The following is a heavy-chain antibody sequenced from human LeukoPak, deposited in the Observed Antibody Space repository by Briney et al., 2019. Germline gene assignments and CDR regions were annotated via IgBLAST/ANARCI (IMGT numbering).Heavy chain of an antibody. Sequence: SEALSLTCTVSGGSISSYYWSWIRQSPGKGLEWIGYIYYSGSTNYNPSLKSRVTISVDTSKNQFSLKLNSVTAADTAVYYCARAYSGYDFFDYWGQGTLVTVSS. CDR2: IYYSGST. J-gene: IGHJ4*02. V-gene: IGHV4-59*01. CDR3: ARAYSGYDFFDY. CDR1: GGSISSYY. D-gene: IGHD5-12*01.